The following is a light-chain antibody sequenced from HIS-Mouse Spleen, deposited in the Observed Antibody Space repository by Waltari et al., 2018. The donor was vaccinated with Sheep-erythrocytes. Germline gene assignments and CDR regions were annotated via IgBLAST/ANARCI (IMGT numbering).Light chain of an antibody. V-gene: IGKV3-11*01. CDR3: QQRRGFT. J-gene: IGKJ3*01. CDR2: DAS. Sequence: EIVLTQSPATLSLSPGERATLSCRASQSVSSYLAWYQQKPGQAPRLLIYDASNRATGIPARFSGSGSGTDFTLTISSLDPEDFAVYYCQQRRGFTFGPGTKVDIK. CDR1: QSVSSY.